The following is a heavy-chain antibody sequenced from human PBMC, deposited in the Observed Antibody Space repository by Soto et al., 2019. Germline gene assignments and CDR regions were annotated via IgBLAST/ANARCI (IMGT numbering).Heavy chain of an antibody. CDR1: GYIFIHYY. CDR3: ARSLLQGDF. Sequence: QVQLVQSGAEVKKPGASVKVSCKASGYIFIHYYIHWVRQAPGQGLEWMAIINPNGGSTNYAQNSQGRVTVTSDTSTRTVSMELNRLGSDDTAVYFCARSLLQGDFWGQGALVTVSS. V-gene: IGHV1-46*01. D-gene: IGHD2-21*01. CDR2: INPNGGST. J-gene: IGHJ4*02.